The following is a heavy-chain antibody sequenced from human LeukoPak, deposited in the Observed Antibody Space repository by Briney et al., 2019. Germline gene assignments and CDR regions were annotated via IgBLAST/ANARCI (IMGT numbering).Heavy chain of an antibody. CDR3: ARSPSYYYDSSGYYGPDY. J-gene: IGHJ4*02. Sequence: GGSLRLSCVASGFTFSDYWMSWVRQAPGKGLEWVSVIYSGGSTYYADSVKGRFTISRDNSKNTLYLQMNSLRAEDTAVYYCARSPSYYYDSSGYYGPDYWGQGTLVTVSS. CDR2: IYSGGST. CDR1: GFTFSDYW. V-gene: IGHV3-66*02. D-gene: IGHD3-22*01.